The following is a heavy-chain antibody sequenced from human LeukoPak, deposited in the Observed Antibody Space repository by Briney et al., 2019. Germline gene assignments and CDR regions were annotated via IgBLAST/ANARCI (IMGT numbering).Heavy chain of an antibody. CDR3: ARVRSGSNDY. Sequence: AETLSLTCTVSGGSLSSSSYYWGWLRQPPGRGLEWLGSIYYSGSTYYNPSRKSRVTMSVDTSKNQFSLKLTSATAADTAVYYCARVRSGSNDYWGQGTLVTVSS. CDR1: GGSLSSSSYY. CDR2: IYYSGST. J-gene: IGHJ4*02. D-gene: IGHD1-26*01. V-gene: IGHV4-39*07.